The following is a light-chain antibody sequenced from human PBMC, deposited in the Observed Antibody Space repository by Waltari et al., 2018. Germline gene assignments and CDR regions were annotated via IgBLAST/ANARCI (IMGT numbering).Light chain of an antibody. CDR2: NVF. J-gene: IGKJ4*01. CDR1: QNVGNNY. CDR3: HQSATAPLT. V-gene: IGKV3-20*01. Sequence: EIALTQSPGTLSLSPGEGATLSCRASQNVGNNYLAWLQQKPGQPPRLLIYNVFIRATGIPDRVSGSGSGTDFTLTISRLEPDDFAVYYCHQSATAPLTFGGGTRVEIK.